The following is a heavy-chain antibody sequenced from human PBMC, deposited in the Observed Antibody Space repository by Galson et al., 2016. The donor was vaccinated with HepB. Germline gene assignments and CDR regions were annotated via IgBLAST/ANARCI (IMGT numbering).Heavy chain of an antibody. D-gene: IGHD2-21*01. Sequence: SETLSLTCTVSGGSITSFYWTWIRQPPGRGLEWIGYISNSGSTNYNPSLKSRVTISVDTSKNQFSLNLNSVTDADTAVYYCARVPMWNYYFYGMDVWGQGTTVTVS. J-gene: IGHJ6*02. CDR2: ISNSGST. V-gene: IGHV4-59*01. CDR3: ARVPMWNYYFYGMDV. CDR1: GGSITSFY.